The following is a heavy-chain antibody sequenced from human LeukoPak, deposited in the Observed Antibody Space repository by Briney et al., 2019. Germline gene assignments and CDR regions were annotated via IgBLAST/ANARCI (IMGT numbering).Heavy chain of an antibody. V-gene: IGHV4-61*01. CDR3: ARGGGNSFDY. Sequence: PSGTLSLTCAVSGGSISSSYYWSWIRQPPGKGLEWIGYIYYSGSTKYNPSLKSRVTISVDTSKNQFSLKLSSVTAADTAVYYCARGGGNSFDYWGQGTLVTVSS. D-gene: IGHD4-23*01. J-gene: IGHJ4*02. CDR2: IYYSGST. CDR1: GGSISSSYY.